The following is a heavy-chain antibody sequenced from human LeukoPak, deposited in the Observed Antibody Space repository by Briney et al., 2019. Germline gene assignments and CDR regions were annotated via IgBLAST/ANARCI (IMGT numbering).Heavy chain of an antibody. Sequence: GESLKISCKGSGYSFTSYWIGWVRQMPGKGLEWMGIIYPGDSDTRYSPSFQGHVTISADKSISTAYLQWSSLKASDTAMYYCARIGKGYSNAYYFDYWGQGTLVTVSS. CDR3: ARIGKGYSNAYYFDY. D-gene: IGHD4-11*01. V-gene: IGHV5-51*01. CDR2: IYPGDSDT. J-gene: IGHJ4*02. CDR1: GYSFTSYW.